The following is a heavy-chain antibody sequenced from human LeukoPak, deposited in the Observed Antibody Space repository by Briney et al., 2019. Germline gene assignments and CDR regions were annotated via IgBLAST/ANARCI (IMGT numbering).Heavy chain of an antibody. D-gene: IGHD2-2*02. J-gene: IGHJ4*02. CDR3: AKDGYCSSISCYRPDY. CDR1: GFTFSTYA. Sequence: PGGSLRLSCAASGFTFSTYAMSWVRQAPGKGLEWVSVIIGSGYSTYYADSVKGRFTISRDNSKNSLYLQMNSLRAEDTAVYYCAKDGYCSSISCYRPDYWGQGALVTVSS. V-gene: IGHV3-23*01. CDR2: IIGSGYST.